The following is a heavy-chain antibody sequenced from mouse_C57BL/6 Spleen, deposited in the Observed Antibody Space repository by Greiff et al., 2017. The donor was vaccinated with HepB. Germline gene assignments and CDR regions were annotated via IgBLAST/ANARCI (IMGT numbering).Heavy chain of an antibody. CDR2: IRSKSNNYAT. CDR3: VRHRIYYEDAMDY. V-gene: IGHV10-1*01. J-gene: IGHJ4*01. Sequence: EVHLVESGGGLVQPKGSLKLSCAASGFSFNTYAMNWVRQAPGKGLEWVARIRSKSNNYATYYADSVKDRFTISRDDSESMLYLQMNNLKTEDTAMYYCVRHRIYYEDAMDYWGQGTSVTVSS. CDR1: GFSFNTYA. D-gene: IGHD2-4*01.